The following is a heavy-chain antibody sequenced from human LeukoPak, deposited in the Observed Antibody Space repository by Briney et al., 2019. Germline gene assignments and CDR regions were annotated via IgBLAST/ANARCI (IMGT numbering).Heavy chain of an antibody. Sequence: ASVKVSCKASGYTFTGYYMHWVRQAPGQGLEWMGWINPNSGGTNYAQKFQGRVTMTRDTSISTAYMELSRLRSDDTAVYYCASPAEYSSSWYYYYYGMDVWGQGTTVTVSS. CDR1: GYTFTGYY. D-gene: IGHD6-13*01. J-gene: IGHJ6*02. CDR2: INPNSGGT. CDR3: ASPAEYSSSWYYYYYGMDV. V-gene: IGHV1-2*02.